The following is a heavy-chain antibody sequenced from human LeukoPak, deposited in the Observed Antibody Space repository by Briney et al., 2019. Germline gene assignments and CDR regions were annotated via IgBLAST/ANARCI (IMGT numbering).Heavy chain of an antibody. CDR2: ISNDGSTE. D-gene: IGHD2-15*01. CDR1: RFTFSDYG. J-gene: IGHJ6*02. CDR3: ARDALRVEGGVAAFGMDV. Sequence: PGGSLRLSCAASRFTFSDYGVHWVRQAPGKGLEWVAVISNDGSTESYADSVRGRLTVSRDNSKNTLFLQMNSLRPEDTAIYYCARDALRVEGGVAAFGMDVWGQGTTATVSS. V-gene: IGHV3-30*03.